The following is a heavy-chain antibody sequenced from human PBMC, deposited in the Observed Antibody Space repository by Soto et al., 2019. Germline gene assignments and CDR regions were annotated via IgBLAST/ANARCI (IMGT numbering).Heavy chain of an antibody. CDR1: GFTFDDYG. D-gene: IGHD3-10*01. V-gene: IGHV3-20*01. CDR2: INWNGGSR. Sequence: GGSLRLSCEASGFTFDDYGMSWVRQVPGKGLEWVSGINWNGGSRGYADSVKGRFTISRDNAKNSLYLQMNNLRAEDTALYHCARGGGSGSYVPSDYWGQGTLVTVSS. CDR3: ARGGGSGSYVPSDY. J-gene: IGHJ4*02.